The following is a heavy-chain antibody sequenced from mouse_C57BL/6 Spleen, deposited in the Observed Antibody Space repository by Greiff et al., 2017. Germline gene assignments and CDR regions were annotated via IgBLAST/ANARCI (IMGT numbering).Heavy chain of an antibody. Sequence: QVQLQQPGAELVKPGASVKLSCKASGYTFTSYWMHWVKQRPGRGLEWIGRIDPNSGGTKYNEKFKSKATLTVDKPSSTAYMQLSSLTSEYSAVYYCARSATVVAMDWFAYWGQGTLVTVSA. CDR2: IDPNSGGT. CDR1: GYTFTSYW. D-gene: IGHD1-1*01. J-gene: IGHJ3*01. CDR3: ARSATVVAMDWFAY. V-gene: IGHV1-72*01.